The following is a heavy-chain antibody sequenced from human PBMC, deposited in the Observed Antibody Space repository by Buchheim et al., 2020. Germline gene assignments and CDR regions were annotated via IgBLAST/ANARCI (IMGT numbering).Heavy chain of an antibody. CDR2: ISYDGSNK. Sequence: QVQLVESGGGVVQPGRSLRLSCAASGFTFSSYGMHWVRQAPGKGLEWVAVISYDGSNKYYADSVKGRFTTSRDNSKNTLYLQMNSLRAEDTAVYYCAKPAAYRSPYDYYYGMDVWGLGTT. CDR3: AKPAAYRSPYDYYYGMDV. J-gene: IGHJ6*02. V-gene: IGHV3-30*18. CDR1: GFTFSSYG. D-gene: IGHD6-19*01.